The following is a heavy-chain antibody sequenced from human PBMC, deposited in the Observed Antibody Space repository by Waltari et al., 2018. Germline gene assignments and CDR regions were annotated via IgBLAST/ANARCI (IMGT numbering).Heavy chain of an antibody. D-gene: IGHD6-19*01. Sequence: QVQLQESGPGLVKPSETLSLTCAVSGYSISSGYYWGWIRQPPGKGLEWIGSIYHSGSTYYNPSLKSRVTISVDTSKNQFSLKLSSVTAADTAVYYCARFITAGNYYHYYMDVWGKGTTVTVSS. J-gene: IGHJ6*03. V-gene: IGHV4-38-2*01. CDR3: ARFITAGNYYHYYMDV. CDR2: IYHSGST. CDR1: GYSISSGYY.